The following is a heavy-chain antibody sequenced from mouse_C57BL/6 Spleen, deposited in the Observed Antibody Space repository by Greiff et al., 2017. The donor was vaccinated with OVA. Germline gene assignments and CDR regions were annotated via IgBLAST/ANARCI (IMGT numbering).Heavy chain of an antibody. CDR2: ISYDGSN. Sequence: EVQRVESGPGLVKPSQSLSLTCSVTGYSITSGYYWNWIRQFPGNKLEWMGYISYDGSNNYNPSLKNRIYITRDTSKNQFFLKLNSVTTEDTATYYCARDYGSPWYFDVWGTGTTVTVSS. CDR1: GYSITSGYY. J-gene: IGHJ1*03. D-gene: IGHD1-1*01. V-gene: IGHV3-6*01. CDR3: ARDYGSPWYFDV.